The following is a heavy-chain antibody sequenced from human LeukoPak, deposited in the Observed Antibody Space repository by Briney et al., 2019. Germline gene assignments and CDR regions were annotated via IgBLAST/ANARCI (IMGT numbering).Heavy chain of an antibody. CDR3: ARSRSQDWFDP. Sequence: GGSLRLSCAASGFTFSSYSMNWVRQAPGKGLEWVSSISSSSSYIYYADSVKGRCTISRDNAKNSLYLQMNSLRAEDTAVYYCARSRSQDWFDPWGQGTLVTVSS. CDR2: ISSSSSYI. CDR1: GFTFSSYS. J-gene: IGHJ5*02. V-gene: IGHV3-21*01.